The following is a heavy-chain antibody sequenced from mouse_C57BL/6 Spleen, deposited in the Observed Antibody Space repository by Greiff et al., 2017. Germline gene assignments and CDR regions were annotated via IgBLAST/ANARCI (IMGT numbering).Heavy chain of an antibody. D-gene: IGHD3-2*02. CDR2: IDTNSCGT. J-gene: IGHJ2*01. CDR1: GYTFTSYW. CDR3: ARSLSGTWYFDY. Sequence: QVQLQQPGAELVKPGASVKLSCKASGYTFTSYWMHWVKQRPGRGLEWIGRIDTNSCGTKYNEKFKSKSTLTVDKPSITAYMQLSSLTCEDSAVYYCARSLSGTWYFDYWGQGTTLTVAS. V-gene: IGHV1-72*01.